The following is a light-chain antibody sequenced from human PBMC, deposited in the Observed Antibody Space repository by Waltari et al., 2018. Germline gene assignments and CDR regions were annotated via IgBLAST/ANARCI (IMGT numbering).Light chain of an antibody. CDR1: QDIKTY. CDR3: QQYEDEST. CDR2: DVS. J-gene: IGKJ4*01. V-gene: IGKV1-33*01. Sequence: IQLTQSPSSLSASVGDRVTITCQASQDIKTYLNWYQQKSGKAPKVVIYDVSHLATGVPSRFSGTGYGTQFTLPISSLQPEDIATYYCQQYEDESTFGGGTKVEVK.